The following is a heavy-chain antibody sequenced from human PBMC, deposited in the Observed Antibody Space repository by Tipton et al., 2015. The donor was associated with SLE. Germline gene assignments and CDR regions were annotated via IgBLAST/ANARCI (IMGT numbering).Heavy chain of an antibody. V-gene: IGHV4-61*10. CDR3: ATIDPDTESGVIPGDY. CDR2: IFHSGGT. Sequence: TLSLTCIVSGGSISSGTYYWSWIRQPVGKGLEWIGDIFHSGGTNYNPSLKSRVTISVDTSKSQFSLNLSSVTAADTALYYCATIDPDTESGVIPGDYWGQGILVTVSS. J-gene: IGHJ4*02. D-gene: IGHD2-15*01. CDR1: GGSISSGTYY.